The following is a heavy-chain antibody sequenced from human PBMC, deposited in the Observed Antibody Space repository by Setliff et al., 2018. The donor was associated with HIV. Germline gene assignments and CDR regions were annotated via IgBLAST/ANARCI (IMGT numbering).Heavy chain of an antibody. CDR3: ARDNYDSRGPWIDL. J-gene: IGHJ5*02. D-gene: IGHD3-22*01. CDR1: GGSFTSSNW. V-gene: IGHV4-4*02. CDR2: IYPSGST. Sequence: SETLSLTCAVSGGSFTSSNWWSWVRQPPGKGLEWIGQIYPSGSTNYNPSLKSRVSISKDASKNQFSLQLSSVTAADTAVYYCARDNYDSRGPWIDLWAQGTLVTVSS.